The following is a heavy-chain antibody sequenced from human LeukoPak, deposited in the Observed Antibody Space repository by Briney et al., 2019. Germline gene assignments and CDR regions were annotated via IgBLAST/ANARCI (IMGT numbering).Heavy chain of an antibody. CDR2: IKSKSDGGTT. V-gene: IGHV3-15*01. D-gene: IGHD4/OR15-4a*01. CDR3: TTDGAGRLGRGSPPYYFDY. J-gene: IGHJ4*02. Sequence: PGGSLRLSCAASGFSFSNAWMYWVRQAPGKGLECVGRIKSKSDGGTTDSAAPVKGRFIISRDDSKNTLFLQMNSMKTEDTAVYYCTTDGAGRLGRGSPPYYFDYWGQGNLVTVSS. CDR1: GFSFSNAW.